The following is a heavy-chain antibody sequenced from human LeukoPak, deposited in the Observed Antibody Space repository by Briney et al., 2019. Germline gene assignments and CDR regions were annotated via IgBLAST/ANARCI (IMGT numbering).Heavy chain of an antibody. D-gene: IGHD4-23*01. CDR1: GGPFKVFF. V-gene: IGHV4-34*01. Sequence: SETLSLTCAVYGGPFKVFFWTGISRPPGKELNGIGEIIHSGSSNYNPSLKSRITISVDTSKSQFSLRLTSVTAADTAVYYCARGIFYGGRNQYIWFDLWGQGTLVTVSS. J-gene: IGHJ5*02. CDR2: IIHSGSS. CDR3: ARGIFYGGRNQYIWFDL.